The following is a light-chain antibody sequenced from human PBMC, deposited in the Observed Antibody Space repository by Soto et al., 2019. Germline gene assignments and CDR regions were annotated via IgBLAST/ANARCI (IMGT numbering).Light chain of an antibody. CDR1: SSNIGSYY. V-gene: IGLV1-47*02. CDR2: SND. Sequence: QSVLTQPPSASGTPGQRVTISCSGSSSNIGSYYVYWYQQFPGTAPKLLIYSNDQRPSGVPDRFSGSKSGTSASLAISGRRSEDEADYYCAAWDDSLSRTVFGGGTQLTVL. CDR3: AAWDDSLSRTV. J-gene: IGLJ7*01.